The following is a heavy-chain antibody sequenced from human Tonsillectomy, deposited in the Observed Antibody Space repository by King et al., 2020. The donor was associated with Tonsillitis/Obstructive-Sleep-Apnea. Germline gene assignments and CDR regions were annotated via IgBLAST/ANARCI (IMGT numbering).Heavy chain of an antibody. CDR1: GGSISSSSYY. CDR2: IYYSGST. Sequence: QLQESGPGLVKPSETLSLTCTVSGGSISSSSYYWGWIRQPPGKGLEWIATIYYSGSTYCNPSLKSRVTISVDTSKNQFSLKLSSVTAADTAVYYCVRHLFKDNWLDPWGQGTLVTVSS. J-gene: IGHJ5*02. CDR3: VRHLFKDNWLDP. V-gene: IGHV4-39*01.